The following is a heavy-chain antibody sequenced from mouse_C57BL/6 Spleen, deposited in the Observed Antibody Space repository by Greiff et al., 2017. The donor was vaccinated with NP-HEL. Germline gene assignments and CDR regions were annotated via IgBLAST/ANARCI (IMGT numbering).Heavy chain of an antibody. Sequence: QVQLQQSGAELVKPGASVKLSCKASGYTFTSYWMHWVKQRPGQGLEWIGMIHPNSGSTNYNETFKSKATLTVDKSSSTAYMQLSSLTSEDAAVYYCARSAGYYLDYWGQGTTLTVSS. CDR3: ARSAGYYLDY. CDR1: GYTFTSYW. CDR2: IHPNSGST. V-gene: IGHV1-64*01. J-gene: IGHJ2*01.